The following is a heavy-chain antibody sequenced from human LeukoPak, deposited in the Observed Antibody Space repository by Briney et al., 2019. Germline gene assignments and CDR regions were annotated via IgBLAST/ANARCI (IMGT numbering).Heavy chain of an antibody. J-gene: IGHJ4*02. V-gene: IGHV3-30*04. CDR2: ISYDGSNQ. D-gene: IGHD3-9*01. CDR3: ARELTGYWQQY. CDR1: GFTFSNFA. Sequence: PGGSLRLSCAASGFTFSNFAMHWVRQAPGKGLEWVAIISYDGSNQYYADSVKGRFTISRDSSQNTLYLRMNSLRAEDTAVYYCARELTGYWQQYWGQGTLVTVSS.